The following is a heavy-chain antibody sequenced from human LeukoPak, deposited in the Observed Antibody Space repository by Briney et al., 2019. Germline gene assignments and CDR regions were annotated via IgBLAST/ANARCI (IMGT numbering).Heavy chain of an antibody. J-gene: IGHJ4*02. Sequence: GGSLRLSCAAYGFTFSSYWMSWVRQAPGKGLEWVANIKQDGSEKYYVDSVKGRFTISRDNAKNSLYLQMNSLRAEDTAVYYCARVLGSSGSHPDYWGQGTLVTVSS. D-gene: IGHD3-22*01. CDR1: GFTFSSYW. V-gene: IGHV3-7*01. CDR3: ARVLGSSGSHPDY. CDR2: IKQDGSEK.